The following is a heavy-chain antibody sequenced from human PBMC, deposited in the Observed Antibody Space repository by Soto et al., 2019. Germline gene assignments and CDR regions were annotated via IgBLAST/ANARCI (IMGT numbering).Heavy chain of an antibody. CDR2: IHHSGSI. CDR3: ARPGIAAVVSSIGDDDPPDALDV. Sequence: PSETLSLTCTVSGGSISSDYYHWTWIRQSPERGLEWIGYIHHSGSILYNPSLKSRVTISVDTSKNQFSLHLSSVTAADTAVYYCARPGIAAVVSSIGDDDPPDALDVWGQGTTVTVSS. CDR1: GGSISSDYYH. J-gene: IGHJ6*02. V-gene: IGHV4-30-4*08. D-gene: IGHD6-13*01.